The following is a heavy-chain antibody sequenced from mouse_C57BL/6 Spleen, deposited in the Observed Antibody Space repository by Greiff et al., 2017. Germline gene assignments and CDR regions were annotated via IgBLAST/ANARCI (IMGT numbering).Heavy chain of an antibody. CDR2: IDPSDSYT. Sequence: VQLQQPGAELVRPGASVKLSCKASGYTFTSYWMHWVKQRPGQGLEWIGVIDPSDSYTNYNQKFKGKATLTVDTSSNTAYMQISSLTSEDSAVYYCARETVYFDDWGQGTTLTVSS. D-gene: IGHD4-1*01. CDR1: GYTFTSYW. CDR3: ARETVYFDD. V-gene: IGHV1-59*01. J-gene: IGHJ2*01.